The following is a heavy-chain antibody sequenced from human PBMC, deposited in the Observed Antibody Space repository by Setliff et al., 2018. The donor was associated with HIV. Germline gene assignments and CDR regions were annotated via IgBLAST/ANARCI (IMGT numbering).Heavy chain of an antibody. Sequence: LSLSCVVSGFTFGDYAIHWVRQAPGKGLEWVAVISYDGSYKNYAESVKGRFTISRDNSKNTLYVQMNSLRADDTAIYYCVRDLTTIVTRKVFDIWGQGTMVTVSS. CDR1: GFTFGDYA. J-gene: IGHJ3*02. V-gene: IGHV3-30*04. D-gene: IGHD4-4*01. CDR3: VRDLTTIVTRKVFDI. CDR2: ISYDGSYK.